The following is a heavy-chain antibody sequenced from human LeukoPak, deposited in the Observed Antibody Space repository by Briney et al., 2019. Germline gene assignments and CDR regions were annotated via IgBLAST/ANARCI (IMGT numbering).Heavy chain of an antibody. CDR3: ARVFVADYYGSGSYYGHFDY. V-gene: IGHV3-9*01. CDR1: GFTFDDYA. Sequence: GGSLRLSCAVSGFTFDDYAMHWVRQVPGKGLEWVSGINWNSDSIGYADSVKGRFTTSRDNAKNSLYLQMNSLRAEDTAVYYCARVFVADYYGSGSYYGHFDYWGQGTLVTVSS. J-gene: IGHJ4*02. D-gene: IGHD3-10*01. CDR2: INWNSDSI.